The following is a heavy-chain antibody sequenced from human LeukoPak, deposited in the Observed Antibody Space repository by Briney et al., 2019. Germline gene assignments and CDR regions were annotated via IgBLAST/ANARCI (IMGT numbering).Heavy chain of an antibody. J-gene: IGHJ3*02. CDR3: ARDRGSSSWYRTDAFDI. V-gene: IGHV4-59*01. CDR2: IYYSGST. D-gene: IGHD6-13*01. Sequence: PSETLSLTCTVSGGSISSYCWSWIRQPPGKGLEWIGYIYYSGSTNYNPSLKSRVTISVDTSKNQFSLKLSSVTAADTAVYYCARDRGSSSWYRTDAFDIWGQGTVVTVSS. CDR1: GGSISSYC.